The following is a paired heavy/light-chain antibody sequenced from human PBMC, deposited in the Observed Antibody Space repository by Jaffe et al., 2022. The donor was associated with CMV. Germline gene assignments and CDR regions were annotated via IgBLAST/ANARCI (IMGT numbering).Light chain of an antibody. Sequence: QSVLTQPPSASGTPGQRVTISCSGSRSNIGSNTVDWYQQLPGSAPKLLIYNHYQRPSGVPDRFSGSKSGTSASLAISGLQSEDEADYYCSAWDDSLIGWVFGGGTKVTVL. CDR1: RSNIGSNT. CDR2: NHY. V-gene: IGLV1-44*01. J-gene: IGLJ3*02. CDR3: SAWDDSLIGWV.
Heavy chain of an antibody. D-gene: IGHD3-22*01. CDR1: GFTFGDYA. CDR2: IRSKDYGATT. CDR3: TRVYDYSGFRPDY. Sequence: EVQLVESGGGLVKPGRSLRLSCTASGFTFGDYAMSWFRQAPGKGLEWVGFIRSKDYGATTEYAASVKGRFTISRDDSKSIAYLQMNSLKTEDTAMYYCTRVYDYSGFRPDYWGQGTLVTVSS. V-gene: IGHV3-49*05. J-gene: IGHJ4*02.